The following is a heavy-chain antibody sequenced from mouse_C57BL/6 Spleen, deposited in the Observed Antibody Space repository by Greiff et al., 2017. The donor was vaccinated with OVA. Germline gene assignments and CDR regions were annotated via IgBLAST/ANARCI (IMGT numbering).Heavy chain of an antibody. Sequence: VQLKESGPELVKPGASVKIPCKASGYTFTDYNMDWVKQSHGKSLEWIGDINPNNGGTIYNQKFKGKATLTVDKSSSTAYMELRSLTSEDTAVYYCARYDGYYFYAMDYWGQGTSVTVSS. V-gene: IGHV1-18*01. CDR3: ARYDGYYFYAMDY. CDR2: INPNNGGT. CDR1: GYTFTDYN. D-gene: IGHD2-3*01. J-gene: IGHJ4*01.